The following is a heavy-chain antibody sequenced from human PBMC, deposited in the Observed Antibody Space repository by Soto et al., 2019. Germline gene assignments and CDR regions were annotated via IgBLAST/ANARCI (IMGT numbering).Heavy chain of an antibody. J-gene: IGHJ4*02. D-gene: IGHD1-26*01. CDR2: ISHSGGTA. CDR3: AKGLGQNSNFDY. CDR1: GFTFTSYA. V-gene: IGHV3-23*01. Sequence: EVQLLQSGGGSVQPGGSLRLSCAASGFTFTSYAMHWVRRPPGKGLEWVSSISHSGGTAYYADSVKGRFSISRDSLVNTLYLQMNSLRAEDTAVYYCAKGLGQNSNFDYWGQGTLVIVSP.